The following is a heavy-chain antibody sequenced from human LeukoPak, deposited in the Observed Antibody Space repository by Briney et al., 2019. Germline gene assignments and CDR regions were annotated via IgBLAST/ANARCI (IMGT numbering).Heavy chain of an antibody. CDR3: ARQTAMGRSGDY. D-gene: IGHD5-18*01. V-gene: IGHV5-51*01. Sequence: GESLKISCKASGYSFTTYWIGWVRQMPGKGLEWMGIVDPSDSETRYTPSFQGQVTISVDTSLTTAYLQWNSLKASDTAMYYCARQTAMGRSGDYWGQGTLVTVSS. CDR1: GYSFTTYW. CDR2: VDPSDSET. J-gene: IGHJ4*02.